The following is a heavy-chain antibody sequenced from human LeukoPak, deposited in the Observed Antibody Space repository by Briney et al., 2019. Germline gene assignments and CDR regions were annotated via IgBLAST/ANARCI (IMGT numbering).Heavy chain of an antibody. CDR2: IYYSGST. Sequence: SETLSLTCTVSGGSISSYYWSWIRQPPGKGLEWIGYIYYSGSTNYNPSLKSRVTISVDTSKNQFSLKLYSVTAADTAVYYCARGRDGGNYSPLDNWGQGTLVTVS. D-gene: IGHD4-23*01. V-gene: IGHV4-59*01. CDR1: GGSISSYY. CDR3: ARGRDGGNYSPLDN. J-gene: IGHJ4*02.